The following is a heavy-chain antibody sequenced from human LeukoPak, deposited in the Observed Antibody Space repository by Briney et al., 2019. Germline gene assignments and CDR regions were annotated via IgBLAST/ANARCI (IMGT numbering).Heavy chain of an antibody. D-gene: IGHD1-26*01. CDR1: GFTFSSYG. J-gene: IGHJ4*02. CDR3: ARSPGILGTNYFDY. Sequence: GGSLRLSCAASGFTFSSYGMSWVRQAPGKGLEWVSAISGSGGSTYYADSVKGRFTISRDNSKNTLYLQMNSLRAEDTAVYYCARSPGILGTNYFDYWGQGTLVTVSS. V-gene: IGHV3-23*01. CDR2: ISGSGGST.